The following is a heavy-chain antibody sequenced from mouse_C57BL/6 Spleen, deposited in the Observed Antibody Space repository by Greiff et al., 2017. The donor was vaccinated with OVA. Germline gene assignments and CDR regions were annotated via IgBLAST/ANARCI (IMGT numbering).Heavy chain of an antibody. J-gene: IGHJ1*03. CDR3: AKSTTVGYFDV. Sequence: VQLQQSGAELVKPGASVKLSCTASGFNITDSYMHWVKQRTEQGLEWIGRIDPEAGETKYAPKLQGKATITADTSSNTAYLQLRSLTSEDTAVYYCAKSTTVGYFDVGGTGTTVTVSS. V-gene: IGHV14-2*01. CDR2: IDPEAGET. D-gene: IGHD1-1*01. CDR1: GFNITDSY.